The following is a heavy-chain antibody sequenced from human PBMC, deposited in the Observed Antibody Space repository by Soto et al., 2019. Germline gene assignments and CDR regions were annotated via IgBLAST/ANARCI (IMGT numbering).Heavy chain of an antibody. CDR3: ARGVYGSGNYYTGPSAFDI. J-gene: IGHJ3*02. CDR1: GGTLSDHG. Sequence: QVQLEQSGAEVKKPGSSVKVSCKASGGTLSDHGVAWLRQAPGQGLEWMGGTIPVFNTAKYAQKFQGRVTVTADKLTNIAYMELSSLRSADTAFYFCARGVYGSGNYYTGPSAFDIWGQGTMVIVSS. V-gene: IGHV1-69*06. CDR2: TIPVFNTA. D-gene: IGHD3-10*01.